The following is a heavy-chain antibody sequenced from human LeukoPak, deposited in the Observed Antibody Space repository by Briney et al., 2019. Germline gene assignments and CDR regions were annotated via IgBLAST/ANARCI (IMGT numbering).Heavy chain of an antibody. CDR1: VYTFTGYF. CDR3: ARVQSGVAVVHYCDY. D-gene: IGHD6-19*01. CDR2: INPNSGGT. J-gene: IGHJ4*02. Sequence: ASVTVSCKASVYTFTGYFMHWVRQAPGQGLEWMGWINPNSGGTNYAQKFQGRVTMTRDTSISTAHMELSRLRSDDTAVYYCARVQSGVAVVHYCDYWGQGTLVTVSS. V-gene: IGHV1-2*02.